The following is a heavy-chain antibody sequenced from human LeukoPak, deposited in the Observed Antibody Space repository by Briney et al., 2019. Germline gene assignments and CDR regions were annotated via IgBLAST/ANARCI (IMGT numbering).Heavy chain of an antibody. CDR1: GYTFTGYY. V-gene: IGHV1-2*02. Sequence: ASVKVSCKASGYTFTGYYMHWVRRAPGQGLEWMGWINPNSGGTNYAQKFQGRVTMTRDTSISTAYMELSRLRSDDTAVYYCARGGSSWYEAFPDAFDIWGQGTMVTVSS. CDR3: ARGGSSWYEAFPDAFDI. D-gene: IGHD6-13*01. CDR2: INPNSGGT. J-gene: IGHJ3*02.